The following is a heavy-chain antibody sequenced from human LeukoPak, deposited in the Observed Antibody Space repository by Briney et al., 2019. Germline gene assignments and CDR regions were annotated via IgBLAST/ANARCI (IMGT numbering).Heavy chain of an antibody. CDR2: IKTDGSAM. CDR3: AKDPHRGAMVTGWFDP. CDR1: GFTFNDYW. D-gene: IGHD5-18*01. J-gene: IGHJ5*02. V-gene: IGHV3-74*03. Sequence: GGSLRLSCVGSGFTFNDYWIHWVRQAPGKGLVWVSAIKTDGSAMQYADSVKGRFAISRDNAKNTVYLQMNSLRDEDTAVYYCAKDPHRGAMVTGWFDPWGQGTLVTVSS.